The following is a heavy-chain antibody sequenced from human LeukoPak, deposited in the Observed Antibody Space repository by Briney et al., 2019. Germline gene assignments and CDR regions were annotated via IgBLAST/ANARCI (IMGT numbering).Heavy chain of an antibody. V-gene: IGHV4-39*01. CDR2: IYYSGST. J-gene: IGHJ5*02. Sequence: SETLSLTCTVSGGSISSSSYYWGWIRQPPGKGLEWIGSIYYSGSTHYNPSLKSRVTISVDTSKNQFSLKLSSVTAADTAVYYCARANPFDPWGQGTLVTVSA. CDR1: GGSISSSSYY. CDR3: ARANPFDP.